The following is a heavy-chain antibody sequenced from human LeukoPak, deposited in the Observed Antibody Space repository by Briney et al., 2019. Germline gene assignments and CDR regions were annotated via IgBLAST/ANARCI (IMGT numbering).Heavy chain of an antibody. D-gene: IGHD3-16*01. Sequence: GGSLRLSCAASGFTFSSYAMSWVRQAPGKGLKWVSSINDNGAGTYYADSVRGRFTISRDNSYNTVSLQMNSLRDEDTGVYFCAKGLRTGVGPYMGYHYYMDVWGKGATVTVSS. CDR3: AKGLRTGVGPYMGYHYYMDV. V-gene: IGHV3-23*01. CDR2: INDNGAGT. J-gene: IGHJ6*03. CDR1: GFTFSSYA.